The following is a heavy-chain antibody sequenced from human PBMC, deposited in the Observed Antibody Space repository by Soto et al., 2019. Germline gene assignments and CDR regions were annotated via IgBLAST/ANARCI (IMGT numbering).Heavy chain of an antibody. J-gene: IGHJ4*02. Sequence: QVQLVQSGAEVKKPGSSVKVSCKASGGTFSSYAIDWVRQAPGQGLEWMGGIIPILGTADYAQKFQGRVTITADESTSTAYMELSSLGSEDTAVYYCARGQTGGGWGYYFDYWGQGTLVTVSS. CDR3: ARGQTGGGWGYYFDY. D-gene: IGHD3-16*01. CDR1: GGTFSSYA. V-gene: IGHV1-69*11. CDR2: IIPILGTA.